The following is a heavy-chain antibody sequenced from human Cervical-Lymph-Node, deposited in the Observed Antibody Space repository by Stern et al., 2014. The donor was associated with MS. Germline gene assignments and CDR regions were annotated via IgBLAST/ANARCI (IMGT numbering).Heavy chain of an antibody. V-gene: IGHV1-3*01. D-gene: IGHD1-26*01. J-gene: IGHJ4*02. Sequence: VQLVESGAEVKKPGASVKVSCTASGYTFTSYAMHWVRQAPGKRLEWMGWIDAGNGNTKYSQTFQARVTFTRDTFATTVYMELSSLRSEYTAVYYCARGSSYTKSSGYSYWGQGTLVTVSS. CDR2: IDAGNGNT. CDR3: ARGSSYTKSSGYSY. CDR1: GYTFTSYA.